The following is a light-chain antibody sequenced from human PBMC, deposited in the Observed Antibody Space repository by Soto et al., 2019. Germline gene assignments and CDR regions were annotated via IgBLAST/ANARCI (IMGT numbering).Light chain of an antibody. CDR1: SSDVGSYNL. J-gene: IGLJ1*01. CDR2: EGS. V-gene: IGLV2-23*03. Sequence: QSVRTHPASVSGSPGQSITISCTGTSSDVGSYNLVSWYQQHPGKAPKLMIYEGSKRPSGVSNRSSGSKSGNTASLTISGLQTEDEADYYCCPYAGSSTFFYVLGTGTKVTVL. CDR3: CPYAGSSTFFYV.